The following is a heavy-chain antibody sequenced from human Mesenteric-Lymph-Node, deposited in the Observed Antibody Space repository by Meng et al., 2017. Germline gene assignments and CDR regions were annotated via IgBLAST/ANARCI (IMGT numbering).Heavy chain of an antibody. CDR1: GGSISSGGYY. V-gene: IGHV4-31*03. Sequence: SETLSLTCTVSGGSISSGGYYWSWIRQHPGRGLEWIGYIYYSGSTYYNPSLKSRVTISVDTSKNQFSLKLSSVTAADTAVYYCARGRDYYGSGNYYNTNWFGPWGQGTLVTVSS. J-gene: IGHJ5*02. CDR3: ARGRDYYGSGNYYNTNWFGP. CDR2: IYYSGST. D-gene: IGHD3-10*01.